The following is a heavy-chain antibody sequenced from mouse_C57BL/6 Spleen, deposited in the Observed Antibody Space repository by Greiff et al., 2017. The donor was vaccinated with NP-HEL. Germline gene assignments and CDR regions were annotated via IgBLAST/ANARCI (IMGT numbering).Heavy chain of an antibody. CDR2: IDPSDSYT. J-gene: IGHJ3*01. D-gene: IGHD1-1*01. CDR3: ARSNYYGSSYDAY. V-gene: IGHV1-50*01. CDR1: GYTFTSYW. Sequence: VQLQQPGAELVKPGASVKLSCKASGYTFTSYWMQWVKQRPGQGLEWIGEIDPSDSYTNYNQKFKGKATLTVDTSSSTAYMQLSSLTSEDSAVYYCARSNYYGSSYDAYWGQGTLDTVSA.